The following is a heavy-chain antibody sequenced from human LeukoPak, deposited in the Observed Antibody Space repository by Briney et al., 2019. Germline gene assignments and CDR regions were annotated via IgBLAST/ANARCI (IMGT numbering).Heavy chain of an antibody. J-gene: IGHJ6*02. CDR2: VNSDGSST. V-gene: IGHV3-74*01. Sequence: PGGSLRLSCAASGFTFTSYWMHWVRQAPGKGLVWVSRVNSDGSSTTYADSVKGRFTISRDNAKNTLYLQMNSLRAEDTAVYYCARGRYYGMDVWGQGTTVTVSS. CDR1: GFTFTSYW. CDR3: ARGRYYGMDV.